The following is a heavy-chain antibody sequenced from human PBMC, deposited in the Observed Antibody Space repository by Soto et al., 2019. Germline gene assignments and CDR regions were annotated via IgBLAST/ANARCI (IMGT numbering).Heavy chain of an antibody. J-gene: IGHJ6*02. Sequence: EVQLLESGGGLVQPGGSLRLSCVASGFTFSSYAMSWVRQAPGKGLEWVSAISGSGGSTYYADSVKGRFTISRDNSKNTQYLKRSSLRDEDAVVYYCAEKGPVADYYDGMDVWGQGTMVTVSS. CDR3: AEKGPVADYYDGMDV. D-gene: IGHD2-15*01. V-gene: IGHV3-23*01. CDR2: ISGSGGST. CDR1: GFTFSSYA.